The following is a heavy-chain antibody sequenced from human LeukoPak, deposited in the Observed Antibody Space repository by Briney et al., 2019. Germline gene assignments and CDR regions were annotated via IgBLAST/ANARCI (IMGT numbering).Heavy chain of an antibody. CDR2: IHRNGSIT. Sequence: PGGSLRLSCAASGLTLSSYWMHWVRQAPGKGLVWVSRIHRNGSITNYADSVKGRFTTSRDSAKNTLYLQMNSLRAEDTAVYYCARETSTAAQYYFDYWGQGTQVTVSS. J-gene: IGHJ4*02. D-gene: IGHD6-13*01. CDR3: ARETSTAAQYYFDY. V-gene: IGHV3-74*01. CDR1: GLTLSSYW.